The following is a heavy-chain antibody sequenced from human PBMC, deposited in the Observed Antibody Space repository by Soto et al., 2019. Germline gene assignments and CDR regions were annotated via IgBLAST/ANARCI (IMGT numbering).Heavy chain of an antibody. CDR1: GYTFTGYY. CDR2: INPNSGGT. CDR3: ARVGYYDFWSGYPYYFDY. V-gene: IGHV1-2*04. D-gene: IGHD3-3*01. Sequence: ASVKVSCKASGYTFTGYYMHWVRQAPGQGLEWMGWINPNSGGTNYAQKFQGWVTMTRDTSISTAYMELSRLRSDDTAVYYCARVGYYDFWSGYPYYFDYWGQGTLVTVSS. J-gene: IGHJ4*02.